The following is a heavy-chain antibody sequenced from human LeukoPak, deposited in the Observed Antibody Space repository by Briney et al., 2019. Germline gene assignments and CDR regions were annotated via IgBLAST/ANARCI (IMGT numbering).Heavy chain of an antibody. V-gene: IGHV3-7*01. D-gene: IGHD3-22*01. J-gene: IGHJ5*02. Sequence: PGGPLRLSCAASGFTFSSYWMSGLRQAPGKGLEWVANLKQDGSEKYYVDSVKGRFTISRDNAKNSLYLQMNSLRAEDTAVYYCAREDSNGYSNWFDPGGQGTLVTVSA. CDR3: AREDSNGYSNWFDP. CDR1: GFTFSSYW. CDR2: LKQDGSEK.